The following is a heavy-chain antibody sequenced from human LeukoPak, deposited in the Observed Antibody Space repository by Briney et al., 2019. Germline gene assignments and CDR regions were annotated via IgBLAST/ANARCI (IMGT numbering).Heavy chain of an antibody. J-gene: IGHJ6*02. Sequence: PSQTLSLTCTVSGGSISSGDYYWSWIRQHPGKGLEWIGYIYYSGSTYYNPSLRSRVTISVDTSKNQFSLKLSSVTAADTAVYYCARFLDDYVWGSYLPRDYYGMDVWGQGTTVTVSS. CDR1: GGSISSGDYY. CDR3: ARFLDDYVWGSYLPRDYYGMDV. D-gene: IGHD3-16*02. CDR2: IYYSGST. V-gene: IGHV4-31*03.